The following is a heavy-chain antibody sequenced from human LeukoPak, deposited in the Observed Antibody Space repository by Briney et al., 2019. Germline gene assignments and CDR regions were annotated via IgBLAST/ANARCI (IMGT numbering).Heavy chain of an antibody. CDR2: INPNSGGT. V-gene: IGHV1-2*02. CDR1: GYTFTGYY. CDR3: ARPRNKYNWNRGPYYFDY. Sequence: ASVKVSCKASGYTFTGYYMHWVRQAPGQGLEWMGWINPNSGGTNYAQKFQGRVTMTRDTSISTAYMELSRLRSDDTAVYYCARPRNKYNWNRGPYYFDYWGQGTLVTASS. J-gene: IGHJ4*02. D-gene: IGHD1-20*01.